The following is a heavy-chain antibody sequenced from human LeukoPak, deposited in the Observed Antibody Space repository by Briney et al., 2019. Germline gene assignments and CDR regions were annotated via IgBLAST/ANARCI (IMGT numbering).Heavy chain of an antibody. CDR2: LSAYNDNT. Sequence: ASVKVSCKASDYTFTSYGVSWVRQAPGQGLEWMGWLSAYNDNTNYAQRLQGRVTMTTDTSTSTAYMELRSLRSDDTAVYYCARVLMVRGIIIYRHGMDVWGQGTTVTVSS. CDR3: ARVLMVRGIIIYRHGMDV. V-gene: IGHV1-18*01. J-gene: IGHJ6*02. CDR1: DYTFTSYG. D-gene: IGHD3-10*01.